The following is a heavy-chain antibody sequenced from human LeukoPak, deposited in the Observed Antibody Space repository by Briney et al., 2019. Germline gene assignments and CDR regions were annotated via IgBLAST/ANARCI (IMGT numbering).Heavy chain of an antibody. D-gene: IGHD3-16*02. CDR2: IYTSGSP. V-gene: IGHV4-4*07. Sequence: SETLSLTCTVSGGSISTYYWSWIRQPAGKGLEWIGRIYTSGSPKYNPSLKSRVTISVDTSKNQFSLKLSSVTAADTAVYYCAAVISNPLDAFDIWGQGTMVTVSS. J-gene: IGHJ3*02. CDR3: AAVISNPLDAFDI. CDR1: GGSISTYY.